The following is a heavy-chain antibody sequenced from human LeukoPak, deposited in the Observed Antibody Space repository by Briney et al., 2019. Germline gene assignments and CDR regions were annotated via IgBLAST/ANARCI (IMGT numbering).Heavy chain of an antibody. Sequence: ASVKVSCKASGYTFTSYGISWVRQAPGQGLEWMGWISAYNGNTNYAQKLQGRVTMTEDTSTDTAYMELSSLRSEDTAVYYCATGVYCSGGSCYGGYYYYYMDVWGKGTTVTVSS. J-gene: IGHJ6*03. CDR1: GYTFTSYG. D-gene: IGHD2-15*01. CDR2: ISAYNGNT. V-gene: IGHV1-18*01. CDR3: ATGVYCSGGSCYGGYYYYYMDV.